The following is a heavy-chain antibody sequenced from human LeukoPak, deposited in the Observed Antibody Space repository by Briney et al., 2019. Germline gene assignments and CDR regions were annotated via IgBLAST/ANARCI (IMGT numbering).Heavy chain of an antibody. V-gene: IGHV3-49*04. CDR2: IRSKAYGGTT. Sequence: PGGSLRLSCAASGFTFSSYSMSWVRQAPGKGLEWVGFIRSKAYGGTTEYAASVKGRFTISRDDSKSIAYLQMNSLKTEDTAVYYCTRERKVTGAFDIWGQGTMVTVSS. J-gene: IGHJ3*02. CDR1: GFTFSSYS. D-gene: IGHD2-21*02. CDR3: TRERKVTGAFDI.